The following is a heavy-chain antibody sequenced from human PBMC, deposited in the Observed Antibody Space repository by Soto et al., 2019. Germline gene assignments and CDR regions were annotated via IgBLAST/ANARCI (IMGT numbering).Heavy chain of an antibody. CDR2: INHSGST. V-gene: IGHV4-34*01. CDR1: GGSFSGYY. J-gene: IGHJ4*02. Sequence: QVQLQQWGAGLLKPSETLSLTCAVYGGSFSGYYWSWIRQPPGKGLEWIGEINHSGSTNYNPSLKSRVPISVVTSKNQFSLNLSSVTAADTDVYYCAREYGDYGVIDYWGQGTLVTVSS. CDR3: AREYGDYGVIDY. D-gene: IGHD4-17*01.